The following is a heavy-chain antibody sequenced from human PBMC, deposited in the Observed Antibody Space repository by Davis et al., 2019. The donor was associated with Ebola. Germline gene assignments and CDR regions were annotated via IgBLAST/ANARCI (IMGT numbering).Heavy chain of an antibody. Sequence: PSETLSLTCAVYGGSFSGYYWSWIRQPPGKGLEWIGEINHSGSTNYNPSLKSRVTISVDTSKNQFSLKLSSVTAADTAVYYCARGSLGGRSKGGWFDPWGQGTLVTVSS. CDR2: INHSGST. CDR3: ARGSLGGRSKGGWFDP. J-gene: IGHJ5*02. CDR1: GGSFSGYY. V-gene: IGHV4-34*01.